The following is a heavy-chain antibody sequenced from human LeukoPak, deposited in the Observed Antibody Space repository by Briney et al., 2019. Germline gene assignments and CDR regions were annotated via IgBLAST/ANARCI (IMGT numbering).Heavy chain of an antibody. CDR1: GGTFSSYA. CDR3: ARERLPSTVSKYYYYYYSMDV. CDR2: IIPIFGTA. J-gene: IGHJ6*02. D-gene: IGHD4-11*01. Sequence: ASVKVSCKASGGTFSSYAISWVRQAPGQGLEWMGGIIPIFGTANYAQKFQGRVTITADESTSTAYMELSSLRSEDTAVYYCARERLPSTVSKYYYYYYSMDVWGQGTTVTVSS. V-gene: IGHV1-69*01.